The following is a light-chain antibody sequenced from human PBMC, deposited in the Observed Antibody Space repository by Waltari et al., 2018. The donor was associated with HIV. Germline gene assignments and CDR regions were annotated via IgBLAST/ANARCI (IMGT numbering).Light chain of an antibody. CDR3: QQYSSSSQIFT. J-gene: IGKJ3*01. Sequence: EIVFSYSPGTLSWSQGERAILSCRASQSIGSDDLAWYQQKPGQAPTLLFYSASSRATGIPDRFSGSGSGTDFTLTISRLEPEDFAIYYCQQYSSSSQIFTFGPGTKVDIK. CDR1: QSIGSDD. V-gene: IGKV3-20*01. CDR2: SAS.